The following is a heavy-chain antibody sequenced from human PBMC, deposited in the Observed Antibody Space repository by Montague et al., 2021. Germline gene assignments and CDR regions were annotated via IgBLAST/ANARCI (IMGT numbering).Heavy chain of an antibody. J-gene: IGHJ4*02. CDR3: ARHGDDEWQQMAF. Sequence: SETLSLTCAVSGDFISSYTWWSWVRQPPGKGLEWIGEIFHSGSANYYPSLRSRITISVDKSKNEFSLHLNSVTPADTAVYYCARHGDDEWQQMAFWGQGTLVVVSS. D-gene: IGHD6-13*01. V-gene: IGHV4-4*02. CDR1: GDFISSYTW. CDR2: IFHSGSA.